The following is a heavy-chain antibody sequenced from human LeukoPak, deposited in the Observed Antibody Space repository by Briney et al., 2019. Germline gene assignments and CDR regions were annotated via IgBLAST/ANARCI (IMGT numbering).Heavy chain of an antibody. J-gene: IGHJ6*04. CDR1: GFTFSDYY. D-gene: IGHD3-10*01. V-gene: IGHV3-49*04. CDR3: SRADYYGSGSPMSLDV. CDR2: IRSKTYGETT. Sequence: PGGSLRLSCAASGFTFSDYYMSWVRQAPGKGLEWVGFIRSKTYGETTEYAASVKGRFTISRDDSKSIAYLQMNSLKTEDTAVYYCSRADYYGSGSPMSLDVWGKGTTVTVSS.